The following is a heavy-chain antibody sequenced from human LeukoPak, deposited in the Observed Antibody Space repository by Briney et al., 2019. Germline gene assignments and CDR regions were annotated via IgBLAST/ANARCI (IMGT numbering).Heavy chain of an antibody. CDR2: IYSGGST. J-gene: IGHJ4*02. Sequence: GGSLRLSCAASGFTASSKYMSWVRQAPGKGLGWVSVIYSGGSTYYADSVKGRFTISRDNFKNTLYLQMNSLRAEDTAVYYCARERGSSGYYLGYWGQGTLVTVSS. CDR3: ARERGSSGYYLGY. D-gene: IGHD3-22*01. CDR1: GFTASSKY. V-gene: IGHV3-66*01.